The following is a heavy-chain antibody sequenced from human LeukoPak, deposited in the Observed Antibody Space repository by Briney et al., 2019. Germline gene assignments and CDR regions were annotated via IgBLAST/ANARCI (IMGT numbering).Heavy chain of an antibody. CDR3: ARIRGDYYLDY. CDR1: GFIFSSYW. J-gene: IGHJ4*02. D-gene: IGHD3-16*01. CDR2: IKQAGSEN. Sequence: RPGGSLRLSCAASGFIFSSYWMTWVRQAPGKGLEWVANIKQAGSENSYVDSVKGRFTISRDNAKNSLYLQINSLRAEDTAVYYCARIRGDYYLDYWGQGTLVTVSS. V-gene: IGHV3-7*01.